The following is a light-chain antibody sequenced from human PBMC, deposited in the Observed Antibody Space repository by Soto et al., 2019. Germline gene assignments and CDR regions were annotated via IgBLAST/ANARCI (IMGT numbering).Light chain of an antibody. CDR2: GAS. V-gene: IGKV3-15*01. CDR3: QQYNNWWT. J-gene: IGKJ1*01. Sequence: EIVMTQSPATLSVSPGERATLSCRDSQSVSSNLAWYQQKPGQAPRLLIYGASTRATGIPARFSGSGSGTEFNLTISSLQSEDFAVYYCQQYNNWWTFGQGTKVESK. CDR1: QSVSSN.